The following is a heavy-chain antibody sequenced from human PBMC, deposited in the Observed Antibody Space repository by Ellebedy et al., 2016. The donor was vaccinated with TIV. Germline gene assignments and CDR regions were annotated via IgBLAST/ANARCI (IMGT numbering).Heavy chain of an antibody. Sequence: GESLKISCAASGFTFSSYAMSWVRQAPGRGLEWVSSISGTGGSIFYADSVKGRFTISRDTSKNTLYLQMNSLRAEDTDVYYCSRHEFYDSSGFDAFDIWGQGTMVTASS. CDR2: ISGTGGSI. CDR3: SRHEFYDSSGFDAFDI. J-gene: IGHJ3*02. CDR1: GFTFSSYA. D-gene: IGHD3-22*01. V-gene: IGHV3-23*01.